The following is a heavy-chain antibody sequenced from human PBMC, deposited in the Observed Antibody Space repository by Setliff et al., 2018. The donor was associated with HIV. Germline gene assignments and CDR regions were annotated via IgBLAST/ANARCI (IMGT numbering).Heavy chain of an antibody. V-gene: IGHV1-46*01. Sequence: ASVKVSCKASGYTFTSYYIHWVRQAPGQGLEWMGIIYPRGGGTTYAQTFQGRATMTSDTSTSTVYMELSSLRSEDTAMYYCARARLQGIVTAVGPRDNCLDPWGQGTRVTVSS. D-gene: IGHD1-26*01. CDR1: GYTFTSYY. J-gene: IGHJ5*02. CDR2: IYPRGGGT. CDR3: ARARLQGIVTAVGPRDNCLDP.